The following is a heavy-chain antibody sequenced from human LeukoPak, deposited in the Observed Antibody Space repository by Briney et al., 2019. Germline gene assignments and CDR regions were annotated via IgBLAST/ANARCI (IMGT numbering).Heavy chain of an antibody. CDR3: ARDRGRYYYDSSGYSIRADY. J-gene: IGHJ4*02. V-gene: IGHV1-18*01. Sequence: GASVKVSCKASGYTFTSYGISWVRQAPGQGLEWMGWISAYNGNTNYAQKLQGRVTMTTDTSTSTAYMELRGLRSDDTAVYYCARDRGRYYYDSSGYSIRADYWGQGTLVTVSS. CDR2: ISAYNGNT. D-gene: IGHD3-22*01. CDR1: GYTFTSYG.